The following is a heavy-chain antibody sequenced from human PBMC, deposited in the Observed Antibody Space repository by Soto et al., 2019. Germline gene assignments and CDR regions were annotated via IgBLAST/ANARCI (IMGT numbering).Heavy chain of an antibody. J-gene: IGHJ4*02. V-gene: IGHV3-23*01. D-gene: IGHD3-9*01. CDR2: ISGGGST. CDR1: GFTFSSYT. CDR3: AKDGVDWGSYFDY. Sequence: GGSLRLSCAASGFTFSSYTMNWVRQAPGKGLEWVSAISGGGSTHYTDSVKGRFTISRDNSKNTLYLQMNSLRAEDTAIYYCAKDGVDWGSYFDYWGQGTLVTVSS.